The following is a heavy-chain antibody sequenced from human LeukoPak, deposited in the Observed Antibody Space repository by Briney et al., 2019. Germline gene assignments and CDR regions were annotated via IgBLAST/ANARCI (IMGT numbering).Heavy chain of an antibody. CDR3: ARGSSGGTFGY. CDR2: ISSDESST. J-gene: IGHJ4*02. D-gene: IGHD3-3*02. V-gene: IGHV3-74*01. CDR1: GFTFSNYW. Sequence: GGSLRLSCAASGFTFSNYWMHWVRQAPGKGLVWVSRISSDESSTTYADSVKGRFTISRDDAKNTLYLGMNSLRAEDTAVYYCARGSSGGTFGYWGQGTLVTVSS.